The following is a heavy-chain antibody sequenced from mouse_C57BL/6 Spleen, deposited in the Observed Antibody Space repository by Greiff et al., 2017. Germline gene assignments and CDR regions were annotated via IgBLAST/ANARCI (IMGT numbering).Heavy chain of an antibody. CDR3: ARSGRSYYGSSSNWYFDV. CDR1: GYTFTSYW. J-gene: IGHJ1*03. V-gene: IGHV1-53*01. CDR2: INPSNGGT. Sequence: QVQLQQPGTELVKPGASVKLSCKASGYTFTSYWMHWVKQRPGQGLEWIGNINPSNGGTNYNEKFKSKATLTVDKSSSTAYMQLSSLTSEDSAVYYCARSGRSYYGSSSNWYFDVWGTGTTVTVSS. D-gene: IGHD1-1*01.